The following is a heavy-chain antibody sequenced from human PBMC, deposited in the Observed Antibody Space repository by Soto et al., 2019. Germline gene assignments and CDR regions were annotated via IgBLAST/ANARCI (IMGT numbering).Heavy chain of an antibody. CDR2: ISADNGDT. V-gene: IGHV1-18*01. CDR1: GYTFTSYG. D-gene: IGHD2-8*02. Sequence: QVQLVQSGAEVKKPGASVKVYCKASGYTFTSYGISWVRQAPVQGLEWMGWISADNGDTNYAQKLQGRVTMTTDTSTSTAYMELSGLRSDATAVYYCARDGGVQARFDPWGQGTLVTVSS. CDR3: ARDGGVQARFDP. J-gene: IGHJ5*02.